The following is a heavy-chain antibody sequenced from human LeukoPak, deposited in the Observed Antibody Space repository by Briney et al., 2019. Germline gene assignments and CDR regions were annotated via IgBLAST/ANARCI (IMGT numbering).Heavy chain of an antibody. D-gene: IGHD3-22*01. J-gene: IGHJ4*02. V-gene: IGHV4-59*01. CDR2: IYYSGST. CDR1: GGSISSYY. CDR3: ARGLGSGYYYVLTDFDY. Sequence: PSETLSLTCTVSGGSISSYYWSWIRQPPGKGLEWIGYIYYSGSTNYNPSLKSRVTISVDTSKNQFSLKLSSVTAADTAVYYCARGLGSGYYYVLTDFDYWGQGTLVTVSS.